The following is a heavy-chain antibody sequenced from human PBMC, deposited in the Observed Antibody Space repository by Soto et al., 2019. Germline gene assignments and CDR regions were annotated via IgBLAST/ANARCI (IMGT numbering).Heavy chain of an antibody. J-gene: IGHJ4*02. Sequence: SETLSLGCTVAGGSIVITSYYGVLIRQPPVKGLEWIGSIHYSGYTYYNPSLKSRVTICVDPSKTQLYLELSSVTAAVTAVYYWGRLVYDSSGYRPGGGQGTLVTVS. CDR1: GGSIVITSYY. D-gene: IGHD3-22*01. CDR3: GRLVYDSSGYRPG. V-gene: IGHV4-39*01. CDR2: IHYSGYT.